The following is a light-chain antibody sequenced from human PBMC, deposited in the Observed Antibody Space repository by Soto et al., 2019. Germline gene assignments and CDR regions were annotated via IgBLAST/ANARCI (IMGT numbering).Light chain of an antibody. V-gene: IGLV2-14*01. CDR1: ISDVGNYNY. Sequence: QSVLNESASVSVSPGQSITIYCTGTISDVGNYNYVSWYQQHPGEVPKLIIFNVNNRPSGVSNRFSGSKSGNTASLTISGLQAEDEADYYCSSFTSSTTYVFGTGTKVTV. J-gene: IGLJ1*01. CDR2: NVN. CDR3: SSFTSSTTYV.